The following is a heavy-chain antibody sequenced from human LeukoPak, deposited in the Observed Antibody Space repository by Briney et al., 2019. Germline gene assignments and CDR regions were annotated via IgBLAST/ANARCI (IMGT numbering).Heavy chain of an antibody. V-gene: IGHV4-30-2*01. D-gene: IGHD6-13*01. CDR3: ASLRYSSSWNYGMDV. J-gene: IGHJ6*02. Sequence: SETLSLTCAVSGGFISSGGYSWSWIQQPPGKGLEWIGYIYHSGSTYYNPSLKSRVTISVDRSKNQFSLKLSSVTAADTAVYYCASLRYSSSWNYGMDVWGQGTTVTVSS. CDR1: GGFISSGGYS. CDR2: IYHSGST.